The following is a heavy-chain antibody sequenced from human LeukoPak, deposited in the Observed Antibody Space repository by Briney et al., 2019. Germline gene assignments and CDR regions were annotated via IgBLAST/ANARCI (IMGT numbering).Heavy chain of an antibody. D-gene: IGHD1-26*01. V-gene: IGHV3-11*04. CDR1: GFTFSDYY. J-gene: IGHJ4*02. CDR2: ISGSAIII. CDR3: ARVGASVGALDY. Sequence: GGSLRLSCAASGFTFSDYYMTWIRQAPGKGLEWVSYISGSAIIIYYADSVKGRFTISRDNAKNTLYLQMNSLRAEDTAVYYCARVGASVGALDYWGQGTLVTVSS.